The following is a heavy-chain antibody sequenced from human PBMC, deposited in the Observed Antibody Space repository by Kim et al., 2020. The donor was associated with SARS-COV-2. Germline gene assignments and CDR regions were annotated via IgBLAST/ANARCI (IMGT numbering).Heavy chain of an antibody. CDR1: GFTFSSYG. J-gene: IGHJ4*02. D-gene: IGHD6-19*01. CDR2: IWYDGSNK. V-gene: IGHV3-33*01. Sequence: GGSLRLSCAASGFTFSSYGMHWVRQAPGKGLEWVAVIWYDGSNKYYADSVKGRFTISRDNSKNTLYLQMNSLRAEDTAVYYCARDLHPYSSGSYFDYWGQGTLVTVSS. CDR3: ARDLHPYSSGSYFDY.